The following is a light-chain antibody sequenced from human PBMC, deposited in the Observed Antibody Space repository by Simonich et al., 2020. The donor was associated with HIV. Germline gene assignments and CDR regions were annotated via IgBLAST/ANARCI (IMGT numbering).Light chain of an antibody. Sequence: QSALTQPASVSGSPGQSITISCTGTSSDVYTYNYLSWYQQQPGKAPKPMIYDVTKRPSGVSNRFSGSKSGNTASLTISGLQAEDEAHYYCSSYIISGVFGGGTKLTVL. V-gene: IGLV2-14*01. CDR1: SSDVYTYNY. CDR2: DVT. J-gene: IGLJ3*02. CDR3: SSYIISGV.